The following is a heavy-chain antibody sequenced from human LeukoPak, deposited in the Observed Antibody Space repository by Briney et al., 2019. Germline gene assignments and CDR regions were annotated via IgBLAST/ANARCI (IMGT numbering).Heavy chain of an antibody. CDR3: ATGEEWFDP. V-gene: IGHV4-59*08. J-gene: IGHJ5*02. Sequence: PSETLSLTCTVSGGSISSYYWSWIRQPPGKGLEWIGYIYYSGSTNHNPSLKSRVTISVDTSKNQFSLKLSSVTAADTAVYYCATGEEWFDPWGQGTLVTVSS. CDR2: IYYSGST. D-gene: IGHD7-27*01. CDR1: GGSISSYY.